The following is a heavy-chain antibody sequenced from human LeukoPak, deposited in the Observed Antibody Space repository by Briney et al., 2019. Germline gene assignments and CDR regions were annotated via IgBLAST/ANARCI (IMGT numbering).Heavy chain of an antibody. CDR2: IFASGST. Sequence: SETLSLTCTVSGASISSGSYYWNWIRQPAGKGLEWIGRIFASGSTNYNPSLKSRVTMSVDTSKNQFSLKLSSVTAADTAVYYCARDRYYYYGSGSYYLFDYWGQGTLVTVSS. CDR1: GASISSGSYY. V-gene: IGHV4-61*02. J-gene: IGHJ4*02. CDR3: ARDRYYYYGSGSYYLFDY. D-gene: IGHD3-10*01.